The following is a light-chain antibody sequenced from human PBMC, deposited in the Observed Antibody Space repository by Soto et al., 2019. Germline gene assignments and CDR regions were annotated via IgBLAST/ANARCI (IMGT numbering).Light chain of an antibody. CDR3: QQYNNWLRRT. V-gene: IGKV3D-15*01. Sequence: EIVMTQSPATLSVSPGERATLSCRASQSVSSNLAWYQQKPGQAPRLLIYGASTRATGIPARFSGSGYGTEFTLTISSLQSEDFAVYYCQQYNNWLRRTFGQGTKVEIK. CDR1: QSVSSN. CDR2: GAS. J-gene: IGKJ1*01.